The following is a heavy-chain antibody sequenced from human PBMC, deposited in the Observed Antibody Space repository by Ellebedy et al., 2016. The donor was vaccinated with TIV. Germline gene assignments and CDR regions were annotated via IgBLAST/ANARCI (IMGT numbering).Heavy chain of an antibody. D-gene: IGHD3-10*02. CDR1: GYTFTSYD. J-gene: IGHJ2*01. CDR2: MNPNSGNT. V-gene: IGHV1-8*01. Sequence: ASVKVSXKASGYTFTSYDINWVRQATGQGLEWMGWMNPNSGNTGYAQKFQGRVTMTRNTSISTTYMELSGLTSDDTAVYYCARDVGDRRSYWYFDLWGRGTLVTVSS. CDR3: ARDVGDRRSYWYFDL.